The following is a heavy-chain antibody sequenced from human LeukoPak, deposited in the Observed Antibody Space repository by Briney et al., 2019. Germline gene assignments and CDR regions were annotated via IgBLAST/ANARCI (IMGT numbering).Heavy chain of an antibody. J-gene: IGHJ4*02. CDR3: ARVYDILTNIDY. V-gene: IGHV3-21*01. Sequence: PGGSLRLSCAASGFTFSSYSMNWVRQAPGKGLEWVSSISSSSSYIYYADSVKGRFTISRDNAKNSLYLQMNSLRAEDTAVYYCARVYDILTNIDYWGQGTLVTVSS. CDR1: GFTFSSYS. D-gene: IGHD3-9*01. CDR2: ISSSSSYI.